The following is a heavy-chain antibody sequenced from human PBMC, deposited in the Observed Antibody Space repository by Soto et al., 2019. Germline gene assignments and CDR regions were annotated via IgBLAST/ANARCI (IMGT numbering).Heavy chain of an antibody. J-gene: IGHJ4*02. Sequence: SETLSLTCAVSGGSISSGDYSWSWIRQPPGKGLEWIGYIYYSGSTYYNPSLKSRVTISIDRSKNQFSLKLSSVTDADTAVYYCARGERQQQRDYWGQGTLVTSPQ. CDR2: IYYSGST. CDR3: ARGERQQQRDY. CDR1: GGSISSGDYS. D-gene: IGHD6-13*01. V-gene: IGHV4-30-2*01.